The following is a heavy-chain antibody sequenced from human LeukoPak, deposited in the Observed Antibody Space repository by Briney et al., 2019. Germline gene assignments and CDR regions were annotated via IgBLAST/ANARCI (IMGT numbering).Heavy chain of an antibody. Sequence: GASVKVSCKASGYTFTSYYMHWVRQAPGQGLEWMGIINPSGGSTSYAQKFQGRVTMTRDTSTSTVYLELSSLTSEDTAVYYCARRGSYYNVADYWGQGTLVTVSP. CDR2: INPSGGST. D-gene: IGHD1-26*01. V-gene: IGHV1-46*01. J-gene: IGHJ4*02. CDR3: ARRGSYYNVADY. CDR1: GYTFTSYY.